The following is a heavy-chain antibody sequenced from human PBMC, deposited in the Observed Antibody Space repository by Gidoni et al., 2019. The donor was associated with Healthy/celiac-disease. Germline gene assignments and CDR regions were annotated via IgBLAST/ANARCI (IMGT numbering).Heavy chain of an antibody. CDR2: ISGSGGST. CDR3: AKDLRVLGYCSSTSCYLFDY. CDR1: GFTFSSYA. J-gene: IGHJ4*02. Sequence: EVQLLESRGGLVQPGGSLRLSCAASGFTFSSYAMSWVRQAPGKGLEWVSAISGSGGSTYYADSVKGRFTISRDNSKNTLYLQMNSLRAEDTAVYYCAKDLRVLGYCSSTSCYLFDYWGQGTLVTVSS. D-gene: IGHD2-2*01. V-gene: IGHV3-23*01.